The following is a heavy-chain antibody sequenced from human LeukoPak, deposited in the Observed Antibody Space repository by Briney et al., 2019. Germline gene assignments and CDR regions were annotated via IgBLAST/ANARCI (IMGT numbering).Heavy chain of an antibody. CDR1: GGTFSSYA. D-gene: IGHD2-2*01. V-gene: IGHV1-69*13. J-gene: IGHJ6*03. CDR3: ARAEVVPAVRYYYYYMDV. Sequence: SVKVSCKASGGTFSSYAIGWVRQAPGQGLEWMGGIIPIFGTANYAQKFQGRVTITADESTSTAYMELSSLRSEDTAVYYCARAEVVPAVRYYYYYMDVWGKGTTVTVSS. CDR2: IIPIFGTA.